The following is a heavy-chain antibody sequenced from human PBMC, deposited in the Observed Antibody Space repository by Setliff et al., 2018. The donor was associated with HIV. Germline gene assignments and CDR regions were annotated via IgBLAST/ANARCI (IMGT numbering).Heavy chain of an antibody. CDR3: ARKLRPGHGVDV. D-gene: IGHD3-10*01. CDR1: RFTFNDYW. Sequence: GGSLRLSCVASRFTFNDYWMSWVRQAPGKGLEWVANIDREGSETNYVDSVKGRFTISRDNAKNSMDLQMNSLRAEDTAIYYCARKLRPGHGVDVWGQGTTVTVSS. J-gene: IGHJ6*02. CDR2: IDREGSET. V-gene: IGHV3-7*01.